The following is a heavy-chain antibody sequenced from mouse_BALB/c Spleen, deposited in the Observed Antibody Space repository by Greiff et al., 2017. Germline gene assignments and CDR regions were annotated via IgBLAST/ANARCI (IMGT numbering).Heavy chain of an antibody. J-gene: IGHJ4*01. D-gene: IGHD3-2*01. CDR2: ISYSGST. CDR3: ARLDSSGYYAMDY. CDR1: GYSITSDYA. Sequence: VQLKESGPGLVKPSQSLSLTCTVTGYSITSDYAWNWIRQFPGNKLEWMGYISYSGSTSYNPSLKSRISITRDTSKNQFFLQLNSVTTEDTATYYCARLDSSGYYAMDYWGQGTSVTVSS. V-gene: IGHV3-2*02.